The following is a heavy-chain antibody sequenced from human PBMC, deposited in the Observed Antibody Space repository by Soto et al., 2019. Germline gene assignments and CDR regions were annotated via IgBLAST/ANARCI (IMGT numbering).Heavy chain of an antibody. CDR2: ISDRGGST. Sequence: EVQVLESGGGLVQPGGSLRLSCAASGFTLSNFAMSWVRQAPGKGLEWVAVISDRGGSTDYAAFVKGRFTISRDNSNNTVYLQMNNLRAEDTAVYYCARDEYYYASSGYYRFDQWGQGTLVTVSS. V-gene: IGHV3-23*01. J-gene: IGHJ4*02. D-gene: IGHD3-22*01. CDR3: ARDEYYYASSGYYRFDQ. CDR1: GFTLSNFA.